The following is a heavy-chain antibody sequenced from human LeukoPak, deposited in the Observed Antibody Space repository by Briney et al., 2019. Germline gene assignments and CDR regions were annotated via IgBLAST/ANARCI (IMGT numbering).Heavy chain of an antibody. CDR2: IYYSGST. CDR1: GDSVSGYY. J-gene: IGHJ6*02. CDR3: ARRDTYGGNSLDV. Sequence: SETLSLTRIVSGDSVSGYYWSWIRQPPGKGLEWIGYIYYSGSTNYNPSLKSRVTISVDTSKNQFSLKLSSVTAADTAVYYCARRDTYGGNSLDVWGQGTTVTVSS. D-gene: IGHD4-23*01. V-gene: IGHV4-59*08.